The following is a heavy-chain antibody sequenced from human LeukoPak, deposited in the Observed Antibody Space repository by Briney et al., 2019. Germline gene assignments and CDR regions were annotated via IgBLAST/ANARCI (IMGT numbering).Heavy chain of an antibody. CDR2: IYTSGST. V-gene: IGHV4-4*09. Sequence: SETLSLTCTVSGGSISSYYWSWIRQPPGKGLEWIGYIYTSGSTNYNPSLKSRVTISVDTSKNQFSLKLSSVTAADTAVYYCARGPPSIAAAGGEDYYYYGMDVWGQGTTVTVSS. CDR1: GGSISSYY. D-gene: IGHD6-13*01. CDR3: ARGPPSIAAAGGEDYYYYGMDV. J-gene: IGHJ6*02.